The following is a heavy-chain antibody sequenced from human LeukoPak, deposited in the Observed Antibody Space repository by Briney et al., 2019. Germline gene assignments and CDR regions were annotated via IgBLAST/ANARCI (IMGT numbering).Heavy chain of an antibody. J-gene: IGHJ4*02. D-gene: IGHD5-12*01. CDR3: AKDRLRGAYFDY. V-gene: IGHV3-30*18. Sequence: PGRSLRLSCAASGFTFSSYGMHWVRQAPGKGLGWVAVISYDGSNKYYADSVKGRFTISRDNSKNTLYLQMNSLRAEDTAVYYCAKDRLRGAYFDYWGQGTLVTVSS. CDR1: GFTFSSYG. CDR2: ISYDGSNK.